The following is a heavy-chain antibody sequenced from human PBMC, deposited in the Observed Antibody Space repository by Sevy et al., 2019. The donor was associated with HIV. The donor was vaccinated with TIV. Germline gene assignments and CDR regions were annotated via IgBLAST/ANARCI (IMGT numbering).Heavy chain of an antibody. Sequence: GESLKISCKASGYKFNNYWIGWVRQMPGKGLEWMGIIYPGDSDTRYIPSFQGQVTISVDKSISPAYLQWSSLRASDTVMYYGAGRSTSSELGHGVDVWGQGTTVTVSS. J-gene: IGHJ6*02. CDR2: IYPGDSDT. CDR3: AGRSTSSELGHGVDV. CDR1: GYKFNNYW. V-gene: IGHV5-51*01. D-gene: IGHD3-10*01.